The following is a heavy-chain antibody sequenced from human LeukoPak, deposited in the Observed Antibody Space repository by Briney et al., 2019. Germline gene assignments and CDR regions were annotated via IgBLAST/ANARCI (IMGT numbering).Heavy chain of an antibody. D-gene: IGHD6-13*01. Sequence: SVKVSCKASGGTFSSYAISWVRQAPGQGLEWMGGIIPIFGTANYAQKFQGRVAITADESTSTAYMELSSLRSEDTAVYYCARDWAGIAAAAYDAFDIWGQGTMVTVSS. CDR3: ARDWAGIAAAAYDAFDI. V-gene: IGHV1-69*13. CDR1: GGTFSSYA. CDR2: IIPIFGTA. J-gene: IGHJ3*02.